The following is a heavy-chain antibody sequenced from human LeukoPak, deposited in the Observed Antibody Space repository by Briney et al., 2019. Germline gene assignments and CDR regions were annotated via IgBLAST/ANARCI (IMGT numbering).Heavy chain of an antibody. CDR3: TRDPRHLDY. CDR2: ISPSGTDI. CDR1: GFTFSTYE. Sequence: GGSLRLSCAASGFTFSTYEMNWVRQAPGKGLESLSYISPSGTDISYADSVKGRFTISRDNAKNSLYLQMNNLRADDTAVYYCTRDPRHLDYWGQGTLVTVSS. J-gene: IGHJ4*02. V-gene: IGHV3-48*03.